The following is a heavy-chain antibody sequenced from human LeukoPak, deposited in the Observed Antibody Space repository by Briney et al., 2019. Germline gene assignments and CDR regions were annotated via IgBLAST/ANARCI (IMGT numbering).Heavy chain of an antibody. CDR3: ARDPMDRMVPLDY. CDR1: GYTFTSYY. CDR2: INPSGGST. Sequence: ASVKVSCKSSGYTFTSYYMHWVRQAPGQGLEWMGIINPSGGSTSYAQKFQGRVTMTRDMSTSTVYMELSSLRSEDTAVYYCARDPMDRMVPLDYWGQGTLVTVSS. V-gene: IGHV1-46*01. J-gene: IGHJ4*02. D-gene: IGHD3-10*01.